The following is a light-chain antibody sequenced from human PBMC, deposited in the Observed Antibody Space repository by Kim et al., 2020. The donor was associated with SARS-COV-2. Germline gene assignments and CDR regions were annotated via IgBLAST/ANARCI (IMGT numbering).Light chain of an antibody. Sequence: QSVLTQPASVSGSPGQSITISCTGTSSDVGGYNLVTWYQQHPGKAPKLMIYEVTKRPSGVSDRFSGSKSGNTASLTISGLQAEDEADYYCCAYAGSPYVFGTGTKVTVL. V-gene: IGLV2-23*02. CDR1: SSDVGGYNL. CDR3: CAYAGSPYV. J-gene: IGLJ1*01. CDR2: EVT.